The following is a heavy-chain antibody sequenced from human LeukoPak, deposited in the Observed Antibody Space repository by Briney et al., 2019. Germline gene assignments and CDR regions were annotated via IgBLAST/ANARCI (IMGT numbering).Heavy chain of an antibody. J-gene: IGHJ4*02. CDR3: AKDSGPYTSGYYGH. D-gene: IGHD3-22*01. Sequence: PGGSLRLSCTVSGFTFSIFEMNWVRQAPGKGLEWVAYITNSGSTIDYADSVKGRFTISRDNATSSVYLQTGSLRAEDTAVYYCAKDSGPYTSGYYGHWGQGTLVTVSS. CDR1: GFTFSIFE. V-gene: IGHV3-48*03. CDR2: ITNSGSTI.